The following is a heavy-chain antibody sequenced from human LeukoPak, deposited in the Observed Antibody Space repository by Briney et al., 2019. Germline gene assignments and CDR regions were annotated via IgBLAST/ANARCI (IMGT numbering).Heavy chain of an antibody. D-gene: IGHD6-19*01. CDR1: GFIFTSYT. V-gene: IGHV3-21*01. J-gene: IGHJ4*02. CDR2: ITSTSSYI. Sequence: GGSLRLSCAASGFIFTSYTMTWVRQAPGKGLEWVASITSTSSYIYYADSVKGRFTISRDNAKNSLYLQMNSLRAEDTAVYYCAMRIAVAGSLDYWGQGTLVTVSS. CDR3: AMRIAVAGSLDY.